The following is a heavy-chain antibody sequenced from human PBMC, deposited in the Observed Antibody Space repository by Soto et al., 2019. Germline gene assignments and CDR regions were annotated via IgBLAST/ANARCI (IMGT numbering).Heavy chain of an antibody. V-gene: IGHV3-30*18. J-gene: IGHJ5*02. D-gene: IGHD6-13*01. CDR1: GFTFSSYG. Sequence: GGSLRLSCAASGFTFSSYGMHWVRQAPGKGLEWVAVISYDGSNKYYADSVKGRFTISRDNSKNTLYLQMNSLRAEDTAVYYCAKDAAIAAAEPWGHGTLVTVSS. CDR3: AKDAAIAAAEP. CDR2: ISYDGSNK.